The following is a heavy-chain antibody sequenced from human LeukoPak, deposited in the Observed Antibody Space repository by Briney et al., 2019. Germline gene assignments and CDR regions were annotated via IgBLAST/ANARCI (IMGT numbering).Heavy chain of an antibody. J-gene: IGHJ4*02. CDR1: GFTFSSYA. CDR2: INGSGGST. V-gene: IGHV3-23*01. CDR3: AKDSWLIQLWLEY. Sequence: PGGSLRLSCAASGFTFSSYAMSWVRQAPGKGLEWVSAINGSGGSTYYADSVKGRFTISRDNSKNTLYLQMNSLRAEDTAVYYCAKDSWLIQLWLEYWGQGTLVTVSS. D-gene: IGHD5-18*01.